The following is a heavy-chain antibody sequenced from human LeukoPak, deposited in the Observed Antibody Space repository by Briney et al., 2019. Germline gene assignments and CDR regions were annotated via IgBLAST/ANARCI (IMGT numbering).Heavy chain of an antibody. Sequence: GASVKVSCKASGGTFSSYAISWVRQAPGQGLEWMGGIIPIFGAANYAQKFQGRVTITADESTSTAYMELSSLRSEDTAVYYCARGIRGVIPTDYWGQGTLVTVSS. D-gene: IGHD3-10*01. CDR2: IIPIFGAA. J-gene: IGHJ4*02. V-gene: IGHV1-69*13. CDR3: ARGIRGVIPTDY. CDR1: GGTFSSYA.